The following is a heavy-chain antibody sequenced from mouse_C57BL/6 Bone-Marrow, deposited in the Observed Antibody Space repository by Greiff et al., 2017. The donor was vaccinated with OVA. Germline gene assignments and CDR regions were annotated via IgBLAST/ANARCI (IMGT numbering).Heavy chain of an antibody. J-gene: IGHJ2*01. CDR3: ARQAFYYGSSERDY. CDR1: GFTFSSYG. Sequence: EVHLVESGGDLVKPGGSLKLSCAASGFTFSSYGMSWVRQTPDKRLEWVATISSGGSYTYYPDSVKGRFTISRDNAKNTLYLQMSSLKSEDTAMYYCARQAFYYGSSERDYWGQGTTLTVSS. V-gene: IGHV5-6*01. CDR2: ISSGGSYT. D-gene: IGHD1-1*01.